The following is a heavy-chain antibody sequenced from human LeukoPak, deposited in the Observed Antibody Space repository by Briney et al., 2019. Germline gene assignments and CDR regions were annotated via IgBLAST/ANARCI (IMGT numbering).Heavy chain of an antibody. CDR1: GGSISSYY. Sequence: SETLSLTCTVSGGSISSYYWSWIRQPPGKGLEWIGYIYYSGSTNYNPSLKSRVTISVDTSKNQFSLKLSSVTAADTALYYCARESISGGWFDPWGQGTLVTVSS. J-gene: IGHJ5*02. V-gene: IGHV4-59*12. CDR3: ARESISGGWFDP. D-gene: IGHD6-6*01. CDR2: IYYSGST.